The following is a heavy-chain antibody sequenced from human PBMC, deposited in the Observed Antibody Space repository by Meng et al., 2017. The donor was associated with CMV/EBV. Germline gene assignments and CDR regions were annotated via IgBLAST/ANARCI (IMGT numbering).Heavy chain of an antibody. CDR1: GYTFTGYY. Sequence: ASVKVSCKASGYTFTGYYMHWVRQAPGQGLEWMGWINPNSCGTNYAQKFQGRVTMTRDTSISTAYMELSRLRSDDTGVYYRARGMNTDYYYYGMDVWGQGTTVTVSS. D-gene: IGHD4-11*01. V-gene: IGHV1-2*02. CDR2: INPNSCGT. CDR3: ARGMNTDYYYYGMDV. J-gene: IGHJ6*02.